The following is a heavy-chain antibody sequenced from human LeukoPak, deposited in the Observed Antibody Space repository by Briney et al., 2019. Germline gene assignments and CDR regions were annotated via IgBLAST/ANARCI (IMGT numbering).Heavy chain of an antibody. Sequence: GGSLRLSCAASGFTFSSYSMNWVRQAPGKGLEWVSYISSSSTTIYYADSVKGRFTISRDNAKNSLYLQMNSLRAEDTAVYYCTRVLHKRDYDSSVYYGYWGQGTLVTVSS. D-gene: IGHD3-22*01. V-gene: IGHV3-48*01. CDR3: TRVLHKRDYDSSVYYGY. CDR1: GFTFSSYS. CDR2: ISSSSTTI. J-gene: IGHJ4*02.